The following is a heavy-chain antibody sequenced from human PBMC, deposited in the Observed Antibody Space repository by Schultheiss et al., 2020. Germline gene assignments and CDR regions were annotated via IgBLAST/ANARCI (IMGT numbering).Heavy chain of an antibody. J-gene: IGHJ6*02. D-gene: IGHD6-13*01. CDR2: IYYSGST. Sequence: SETLSLTCTVSGGSISSSSYYWGWIRQPPGKGLEWIGSIYYSGSTYYNPSLKSRVTISVDTSKNQFSLKLSSVTAADTAVYYCARKGIAAAGKRYGMDVWGQGTTVTVAS. CDR1: GGSISSSSYY. V-gene: IGHV4-39*01. CDR3: ARKGIAAAGKRYGMDV.